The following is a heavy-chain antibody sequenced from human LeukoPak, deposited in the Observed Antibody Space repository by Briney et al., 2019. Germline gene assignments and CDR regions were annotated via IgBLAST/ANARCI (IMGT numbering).Heavy chain of an antibody. D-gene: IGHD3-22*01. CDR2: VYYSGST. J-gene: IGHJ4*02. Sequence: SETLSLTCAVSGGSISTISDYWDWIRQPPGKGLEWIGSVYYSGSTYYNPSLKSRIIISVDTSKNQFSLKLNSVTAADTAVYYCAREGKYYYDSSGYSPGGYFDYWGQGTLVTVSS. CDR1: GGSISTISDY. CDR3: AREGKYYYDSSGYSPGGYFDY. V-gene: IGHV4-39*02.